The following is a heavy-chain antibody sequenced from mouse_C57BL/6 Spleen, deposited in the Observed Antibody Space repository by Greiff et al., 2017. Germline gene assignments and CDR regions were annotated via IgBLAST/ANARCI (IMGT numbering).Heavy chain of an antibody. V-gene: IGHV1-64*01. J-gene: IGHJ1*03. CDR2: IHPNSGST. Sequence: QVQLQQPGAELVKPGASVKLSCKASGYTFTSYWMHWVKQRPGQGLEWIGMIHPNSGSTNYNEKFKSKATLTVDKSSSTAYMQLRSLTSEDSAVYYCARKIAIYEGYRYFDVWGTGTTVTVSS. D-gene: IGHD2-3*01. CDR3: ARKIAIYEGYRYFDV. CDR1: GYTFTSYW.